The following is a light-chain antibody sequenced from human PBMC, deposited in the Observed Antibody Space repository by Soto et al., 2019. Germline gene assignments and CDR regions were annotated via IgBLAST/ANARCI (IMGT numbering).Light chain of an antibody. CDR2: DVS. Sequence: QSALTQPASMSGSPGQSITISCTGTSDDVGGRKYVSWYQQHPGKAPKLIIYDVSNRPSGVSNRFSGSKSGNTASLTISGLQAEDEADYYCSSYASSDTVIFGGGTKLTVL. CDR1: SDDVGGRKY. J-gene: IGLJ2*01. V-gene: IGLV2-14*03. CDR3: SSYASSDTVI.